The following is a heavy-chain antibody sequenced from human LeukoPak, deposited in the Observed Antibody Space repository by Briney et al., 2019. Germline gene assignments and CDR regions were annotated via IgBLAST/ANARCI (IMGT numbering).Heavy chain of an antibody. V-gene: IGHV4-30-4*01. D-gene: IGHD3-10*01. J-gene: IGHJ6*02. Sequence: PSETLSLTCTVSGGSISSGDYYWSWIHQPPGKGLEWIGYIYYSGSTYYNPSLKSRVTISVDTSKNQFSLKLSSVTAADTAVYYCARAVGFGESYYYYGMDVWGQGTTVTVSS. CDR2: IYYSGST. CDR1: GGSISSGDYY. CDR3: ARAVGFGESYYYYGMDV.